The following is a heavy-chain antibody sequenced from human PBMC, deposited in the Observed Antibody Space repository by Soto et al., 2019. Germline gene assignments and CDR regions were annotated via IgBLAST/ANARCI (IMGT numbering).Heavy chain of an antibody. CDR2: LSSASSSI. V-gene: IGHV3-21*01. D-gene: IGHD1-1*01. CDR3: ARYDALKAFDL. CDR1: GFTFNSYT. Sequence: EVQLVESGGGLVKPGGSLRLSCATSGFTFNSYTMNWVRQAPVKGLEWVASLSSASSSIDFADSVKGRFTISSDNVNTSVCLPMNRLRAEDTGIYYCARYDALKAFDLWGQGTMVTVSS. J-gene: IGHJ3*01.